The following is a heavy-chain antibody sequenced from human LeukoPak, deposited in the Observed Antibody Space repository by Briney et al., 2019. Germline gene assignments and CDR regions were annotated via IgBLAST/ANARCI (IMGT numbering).Heavy chain of an antibody. CDR2: INPSGGST. V-gene: IGHV1-46*01. D-gene: IGHD2-2*03. J-gene: IGHJ4*02. CDR3: ARDRQDGYCSSTSCYGFDY. Sequence: ASVKVSCKASGYTFTSYYMHWVRQAPGQGLEWMGIINPSGGSTSYAQKFQGRVTMTRDTSTSTVYMELSSLRSEDTAVYYCARDRQDGYCSSTSCYGFDYWGQGTQVTVSS. CDR1: GYTFTSYY.